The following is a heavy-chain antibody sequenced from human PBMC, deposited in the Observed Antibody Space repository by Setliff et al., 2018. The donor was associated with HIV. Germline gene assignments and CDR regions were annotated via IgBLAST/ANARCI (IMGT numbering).Heavy chain of an antibody. V-gene: IGHV1-2*02. CDR3: ARRRPPPSGMYSSYYMDV. D-gene: IGHD1-26*01. J-gene: IGHJ6*03. CDR2: INLNTGNT. Sequence: ASVKVSCKASGYTFTGYYMHWVRQAPGQGLEWMGCINLNTGNTNYAQKFQGRVIVTRDTSINTAYVELRSLRLDDTAVYYCARRRPPPSGMYSSYYMDVWGKGTAVTVSS. CDR1: GYTFTGYY.